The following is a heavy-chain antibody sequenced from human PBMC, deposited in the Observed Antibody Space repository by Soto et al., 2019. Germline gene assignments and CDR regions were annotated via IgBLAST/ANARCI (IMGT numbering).Heavy chain of an antibody. V-gene: IGHV1-69*01. D-gene: IGHD1-26*01. Sequence: QVQLVQSGAEVKQPGSSVKVSCKASGGTFSSYAISWVRQAPGQGLEWMGGIIPIFGTANYAQKFQGRVTIAADASTSPAYMELRSLRSEDTAVYYCARQLGPQVGATPSFDYWGQGTLVTVSS. J-gene: IGHJ4*02. CDR3: ARQLGPQVGATPSFDY. CDR2: IIPIFGTA. CDR1: GGTFSSYA.